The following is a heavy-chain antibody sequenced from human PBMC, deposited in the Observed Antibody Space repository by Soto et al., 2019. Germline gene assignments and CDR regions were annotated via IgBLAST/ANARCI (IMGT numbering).Heavy chain of an antibody. Sequence: SETLSLTCTVSGGSVSSYYWSWIRQPAGKGLEWFGRIYTSGSTNYNPSLKSRVTMSVDTSKNQFSLKLSSVTAADTAVYYCARVTIVRGVTRAQHYGMDVWGQGTTVTVS. J-gene: IGHJ6*02. D-gene: IGHD3-10*01. CDR2: IYTSGST. V-gene: IGHV4-4*07. CDR3: ARVTIVRGVTRAQHYGMDV. CDR1: GGSVSSYY.